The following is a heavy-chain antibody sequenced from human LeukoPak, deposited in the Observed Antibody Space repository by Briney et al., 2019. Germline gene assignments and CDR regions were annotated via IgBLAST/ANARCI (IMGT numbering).Heavy chain of an antibody. CDR3: ARDRAADS. CDR1: GGSISSSSHY. J-gene: IGHJ4*02. CDR2: IYYSGST. Sequence: SETLSLTCTVSGGSISSSSHYWGWIRQSPEKGLEWIGNIYYSGSTYYNPSLKSRVTISVDKSKNQFSLKLSSVTAADTAVYYCARDRAADSWGQGTLVTVSS. D-gene: IGHD6-25*01. V-gene: IGHV4-39*07.